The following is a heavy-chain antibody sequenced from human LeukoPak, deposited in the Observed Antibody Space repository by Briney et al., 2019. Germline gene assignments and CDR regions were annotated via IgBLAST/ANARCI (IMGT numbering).Heavy chain of an antibody. J-gene: IGHJ4*02. CDR2: IYYNGRT. V-gene: IGHV4-59*01. CDR3: ARDRPGGSSFDY. Sequence: PSETLSLTCTVSGGSLSRDYWSWTRQSPGKGLEWIGCIYYNGRTNYSPYFASRVTMSLDTSKNQFSLRLNSVTAADTAVYYCARDRPGGSSFDYWGQGTLVTVSS. D-gene: IGHD2-2*01. CDR1: GGSLSRDY.